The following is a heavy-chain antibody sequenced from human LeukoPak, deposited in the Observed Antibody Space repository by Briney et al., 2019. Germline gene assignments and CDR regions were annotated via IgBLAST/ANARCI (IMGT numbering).Heavy chain of an antibody. V-gene: IGHV3-20*04. Sequence: GGSLRLSCAASGFTFDDYGMSWVRHAPGKGLEWVSGINWNGGSTDYANSVKGRFTISRDNAKNSLYLQMNSLRAEDTAFYYCARVGGSYHEGDAFDIWGQGTMVTVSS. CDR1: GFTFDDYG. CDR3: ARVGGSYHEGDAFDI. J-gene: IGHJ3*02. D-gene: IGHD1-26*01. CDR2: INWNGGST.